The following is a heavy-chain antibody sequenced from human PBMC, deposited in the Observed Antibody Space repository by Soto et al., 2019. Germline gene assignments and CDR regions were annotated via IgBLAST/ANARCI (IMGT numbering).Heavy chain of an antibody. V-gene: IGHV4-59*01. Sequence: QVQLQESGPGLVKPSETLSLTCTVSGGSISSYYWSWIRQPPGKGLEWIGYIDYSGSTNYNPSLKSRVTISVDTSKNQFSLKLSSVTAADTTVYYCASWGNYDSSGYGYWGQGTLVTVSS. CDR1: GGSISSYY. D-gene: IGHD3-22*01. CDR3: ASWGNYDSSGYGY. CDR2: IDYSGST. J-gene: IGHJ4*02.